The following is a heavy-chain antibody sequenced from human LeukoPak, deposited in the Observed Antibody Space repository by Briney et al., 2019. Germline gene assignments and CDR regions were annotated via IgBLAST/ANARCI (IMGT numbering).Heavy chain of an antibody. V-gene: IGHV4-39*01. J-gene: IGHJ2*01. Sequence: SETLSLTCTVSGGSLKSSSYYGGWIRQPPGKGLEWMGSIFYSGSTYHNPSLKSRVTIPVDTSKNQFSLKLSSVTAADTAVYYCARHDYGPYWYFDLWGRGTLVTVSS. CDR1: GGSLKSSSYY. D-gene: IGHD4-17*01. CDR2: IFYSGST. CDR3: ARHDYGPYWYFDL.